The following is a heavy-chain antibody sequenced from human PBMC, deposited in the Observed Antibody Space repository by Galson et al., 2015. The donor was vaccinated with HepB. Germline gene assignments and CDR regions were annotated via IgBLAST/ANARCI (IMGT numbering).Heavy chain of an antibody. CDR2: IIPILGIA. CDR1: GGTFSSYT. CDR3: ARYGSPEIPMVRGVRDYYYYYGMDV. D-gene: IGHD3-10*01. V-gene: IGHV1-69*02. J-gene: IGHJ6*02. Sequence: SVKVSCKASGGTFSSYTISWVRQAPGQGLEWMGRIIPILGIANYAQKFQGRVTITADKSTSTAYMELSSLRSEDTAVYYCARYGSPEIPMVRGVRDYYYYYGMDVWGQGTTVTVSS.